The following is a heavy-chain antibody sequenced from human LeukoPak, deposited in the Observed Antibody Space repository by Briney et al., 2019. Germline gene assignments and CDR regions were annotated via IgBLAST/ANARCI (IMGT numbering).Heavy chain of an antibody. V-gene: IGHV4-61*08. D-gene: IGHD1-26*01. J-gene: IGHJ4*02. CDR1: GGSVSSGDYY. CDR2: TSYSGNT. CDR3: ASGRGYSGSFFYYFDS. Sequence: PSETLSLTCTLSGGSVSSGDYYWSWIRQPPGKGLEWIGYTSYSGNTNYNPSLKSRITISIDTSKNQFFLKFSSVTAADTAVYFCASGRGYSGSFFYYFDSWGQGTLATVSS.